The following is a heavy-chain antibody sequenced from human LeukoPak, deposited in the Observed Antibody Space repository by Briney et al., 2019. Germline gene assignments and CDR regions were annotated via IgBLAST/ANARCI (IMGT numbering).Heavy chain of an antibody. CDR1: GFTFSSYD. V-gene: IGHV3-13*05. CDR3: ARGRVWGSYKYFDY. CDR2: IGTAGDP. D-gene: IGHD3-16*01. J-gene: IGHJ4*02. Sequence: GGSLRLSCAAPGFTFSSYDMHWVRQATGKGLEWVSAIGTAGDPYYPGSVKGRFTISRENAKNSLYLQMNSLRAGDTAVYYCARGRVWGSYKYFDYWGQGTLVTVSS.